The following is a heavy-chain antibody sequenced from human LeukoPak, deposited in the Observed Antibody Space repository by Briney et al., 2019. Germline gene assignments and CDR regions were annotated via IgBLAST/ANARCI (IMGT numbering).Heavy chain of an antibody. J-gene: IGHJ3*02. Sequence: PGGSLRLSCAASGFTVSSNYVSWVRQAPGKGLEWVSVFYSGGSTYYADFVKGRLTISRDNSKNTLYLQMNSPRAEDTAVYYCARKLLLSTALAAFDIWGQGTMVTISS. CDR1: GFTVSSNY. CDR3: ARKLLLSTALAAFDI. CDR2: FYSGGST. V-gene: IGHV3-66*01. D-gene: IGHD2-15*01.